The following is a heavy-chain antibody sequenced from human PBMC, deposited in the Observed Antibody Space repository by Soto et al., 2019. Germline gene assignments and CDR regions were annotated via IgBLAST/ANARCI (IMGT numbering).Heavy chain of an antibody. J-gene: IGHJ4*02. CDR2: IYYSGST. CDR3: AREGFSNYPDD. D-gene: IGHD1-1*01. Sequence: LSLTCTVSGGSISSGDYYWSWIRQPPGKGLEWIGYIYYSGSTFYNPSLKSRVSISLDTSKSQFSLTLNSVTAADTAVYYCAREGFSNYPDDCGQGFLVIVSS. CDR1: GGSISSGDYY. V-gene: IGHV4-30-4*01.